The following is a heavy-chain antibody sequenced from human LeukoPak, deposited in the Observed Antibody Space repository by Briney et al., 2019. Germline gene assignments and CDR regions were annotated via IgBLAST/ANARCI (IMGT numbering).Heavy chain of an antibody. Sequence: GRSLRLSCAASGFTFDDYAMHWVRQAPGKGLEWVSGISWNSGSIGCADSVKGRFTISRDNAKNSLYLQMNSLRAEDTALYYCAKDKGRPTAGRGIKEQKYSSSWYYGMDVWGQGTTVTVPS. CDR3: AKDKGRPTAGRGIKEQKYSSSWYYGMDV. D-gene: IGHD6-13*01. V-gene: IGHV3-9*01. CDR1: GFTFDDYA. CDR2: ISWNSGSI. J-gene: IGHJ6*02.